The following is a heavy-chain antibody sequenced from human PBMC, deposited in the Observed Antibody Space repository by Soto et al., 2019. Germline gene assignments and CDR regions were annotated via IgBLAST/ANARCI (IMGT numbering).Heavy chain of an antibody. CDR3: ARGNHRWLQLWYFDL. CDR1: GGTFSSYT. Sequence: QVQLVQSGAEVKKPGSSVTVSCKASGGTFSSYTISWVRQAPGQRVEWMGGIIPIFGTANYAQKFQGRVTITADESTSTAYMELSSLRSEDTAVYYCARGNHRWLQLWYFDLWGRGTLVTVSS. V-gene: IGHV1-69*12. D-gene: IGHD5-12*01. CDR2: IIPIFGTA. J-gene: IGHJ2*01.